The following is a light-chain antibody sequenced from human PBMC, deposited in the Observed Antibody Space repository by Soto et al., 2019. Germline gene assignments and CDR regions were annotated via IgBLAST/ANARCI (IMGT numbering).Light chain of an antibody. CDR2: DAS. V-gene: IGKV1-33*01. J-gene: IGKJ5*01. CDR1: QNINNY. Sequence: DLPMTQSQSSLSASVGDRVTITCQASQNINNYLNWYQQKPGRAPKLLIYDASNLEAGVPSRFRGSGSGTDFTFTISRLQPEDIATYYCQQYENLPTCGQGTRLEIK. CDR3: QQYENLPT.